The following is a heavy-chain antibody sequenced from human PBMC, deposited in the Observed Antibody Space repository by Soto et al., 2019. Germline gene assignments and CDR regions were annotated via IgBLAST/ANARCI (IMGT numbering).Heavy chain of an antibody. CDR2: IYYSGST. CDR3: ARAFSEPYYDYFDY. CDR1: GGSISSGGYY. V-gene: IGHV4-31*03. Sequence: QVQLQESGPGLVKPSQTLSLTCTVSGGSISSGGYYWSWIRQHPGKGLEWIGYIYYSGSTYYNPSLKSRVTISVDTSKNQFSLKLSSVTVADTPVHSCARAFSEPYYDYFDYWGQRTLVT. J-gene: IGHJ4*02. D-gene: IGHD3-10*01.